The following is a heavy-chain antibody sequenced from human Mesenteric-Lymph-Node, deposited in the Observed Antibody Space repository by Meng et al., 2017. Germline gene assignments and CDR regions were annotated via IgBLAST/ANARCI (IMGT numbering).Heavy chain of an antibody. Sequence: GESLKISCTASGFTFGDYAMSWVRQAPGKGLEWVGFIRSKAYGGTTEYAASVKGRFTISRDDSKSIAYLQMNSLKTEDTAVYYCTRGFQWLVDYWGQGTLVTFSS. CDR3: TRGFQWLVDY. V-gene: IGHV3-49*04. J-gene: IGHJ4*02. CDR1: GFTFGDYA. D-gene: IGHD6-19*01. CDR2: IRSKAYGGTT.